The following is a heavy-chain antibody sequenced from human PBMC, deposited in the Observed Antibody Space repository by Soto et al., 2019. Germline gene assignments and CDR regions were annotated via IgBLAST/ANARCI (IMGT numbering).Heavy chain of an antibody. CDR2: IGAGGANI. V-gene: IGHV3-23*01. CDR1: GFTFISSA. D-gene: IGHD3-3*01. J-gene: IGHJ4*02. Sequence: EVHLLESGGGLVQPGGSLTLSCAASGFTFISSAMNWVRQAPGKGLEWVSIIGAGGANIYYADSVKGRFTISRDDSKNTVYPQMNSLRAEDTAIYYCVYHFNNYESYYWGQGTQVIVSS. CDR3: VYHFNNYESYY.